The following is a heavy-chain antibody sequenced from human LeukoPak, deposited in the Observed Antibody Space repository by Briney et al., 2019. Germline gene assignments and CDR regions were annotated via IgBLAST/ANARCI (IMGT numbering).Heavy chain of an antibody. CDR1: GFTFSNYG. J-gene: IGHJ4*02. CDR3: AKVASRSIAAAGDFDY. D-gene: IGHD6-13*01. Sequence: GGSLRLSCAASGFTFSNYGMSWVRQAPGKGLEWVSFISGSGGSTYYADSVKGRFTISRDNSKNTLYLQMNSLRAEDTAVYYCAKVASRSIAAAGDFDYWGQGTLVTVSS. V-gene: IGHV3-23*01. CDR2: ISGSGGST.